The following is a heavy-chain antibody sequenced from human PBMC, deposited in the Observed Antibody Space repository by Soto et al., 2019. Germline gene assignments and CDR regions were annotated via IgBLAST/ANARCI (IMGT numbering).Heavy chain of an antibody. CDR2: IIPIFGTA. Sequence: QVQLVQSGAEVKKPGSSVKVSCKASGGTFSSYAISWVRQAPGQGLEWMGGIIPIFGTANYAQKFQGRVTITADESTSTAYMEQSSLRSDDTAVYYCATTVVIPSHAEYFQHWGQGTLVTVSS. D-gene: IGHD3-22*01. J-gene: IGHJ1*01. V-gene: IGHV1-69*01. CDR3: ATTVVIPSHAEYFQH. CDR1: GGTFSSYA.